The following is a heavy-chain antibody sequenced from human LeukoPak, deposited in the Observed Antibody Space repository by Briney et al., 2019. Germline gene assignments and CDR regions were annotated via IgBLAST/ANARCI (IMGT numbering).Heavy chain of an antibody. Sequence: LGGSLRLSRAASGFTFDDYAMHWVRQAPGKGREGFSGISWNSGHKGYADSVKGRFTISRDNSKNTLYLQMNSLRAEDTAVYYCARVKELLWFGGGCDYWGQGTLVTVSS. CDR2: ISWNSGHK. D-gene: IGHD3-10*01. CDR3: ARVKELLWFGGGCDY. J-gene: IGHJ4*02. V-gene: IGHV3-9*01. CDR1: GFTFDDYA.